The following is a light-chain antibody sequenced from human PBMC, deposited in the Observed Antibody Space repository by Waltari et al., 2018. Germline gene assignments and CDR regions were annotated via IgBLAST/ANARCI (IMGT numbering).Light chain of an antibody. Sequence: EIQMTQSPSTLSASVGDRVTITCRSSKSITNWLAWYQQKPGKAPKLLIYRASNLESGVPSRFSGSGSGTEFTLTISSLQPDDFATYYCQQYDNYWTFGQGTKVEIK. CDR2: RAS. CDR1: KSITNW. J-gene: IGKJ1*01. CDR3: QQYDNYWT. V-gene: IGKV1-5*03.